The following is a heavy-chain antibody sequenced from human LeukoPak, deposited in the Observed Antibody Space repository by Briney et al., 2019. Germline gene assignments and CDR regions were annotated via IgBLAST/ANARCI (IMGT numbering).Heavy chain of an antibody. CDR1: GFTFSSYS. J-gene: IGHJ6*03. D-gene: IGHD6-25*01. CDR3: VREPKAAYDMDV. Sequence: GGSLRLSCAASGFTFSSYSMNWVRQAPGKGLEWVSSISSSSSYIYYADSVKGRFTISRDNAKNSLYLQMNSLRAEDTAVYYCVREPKAAYDMDVWGKGTTVTVSS. CDR2: ISSSSSYI. V-gene: IGHV3-21*01.